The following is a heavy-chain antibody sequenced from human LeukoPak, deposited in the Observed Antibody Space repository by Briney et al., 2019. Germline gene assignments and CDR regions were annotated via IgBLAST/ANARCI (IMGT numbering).Heavy chain of an antibody. CDR2: IIPIFGTA. Sequence: SVKVSCKASGYTITNNYMHWVRQAPGQGLEWMGGIIPIFGTANYAQKFQGRVTITADESTSTAYMELSSLRSEDTAVYYCARTYYYDSSGYVYFQHWGQGTLVTVSS. CDR3: ARTYYYDSSGYVYFQH. V-gene: IGHV1-69*13. CDR1: GYTITNNY. D-gene: IGHD3-22*01. J-gene: IGHJ1*01.